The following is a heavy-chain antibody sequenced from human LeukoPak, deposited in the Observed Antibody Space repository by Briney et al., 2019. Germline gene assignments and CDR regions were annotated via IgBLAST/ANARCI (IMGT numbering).Heavy chain of an antibody. Sequence: GVSVKVSCKASGGTFSSYAISWVRQAPGQGLEWMGGIIPIFGTANYAQKFQGRVTITADESTSTAYMELSSLRSEDTAVYYCARRNYGSGSATGYFDYWGQGTLVTVSS. J-gene: IGHJ4*02. CDR2: IIPIFGTA. V-gene: IGHV1-69*13. CDR3: ARRNYGSGSATGYFDY. D-gene: IGHD3-10*01. CDR1: GGTFSSYA.